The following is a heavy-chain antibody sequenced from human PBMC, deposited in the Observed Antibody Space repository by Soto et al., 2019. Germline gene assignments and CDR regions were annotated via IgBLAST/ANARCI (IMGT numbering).Heavy chain of an antibody. CDR2: IYWNDDR. J-gene: IGHJ4*02. CDR1: GFALSNPGVG. D-gene: IGHD2-2*01. Sequence: QITLKESGPTLVKPTQTLTMTCTFSGFALSNPGVGMGWVRQPPGKALQWLAVIYWNDDRRYSPSLKTRLTITKDTSKHQVVLTMTDMDPVDTARYYCAHGGPAASLDFWGQGTLVTVSS. V-gene: IGHV2-5*01. CDR3: AHGGPAASLDF.